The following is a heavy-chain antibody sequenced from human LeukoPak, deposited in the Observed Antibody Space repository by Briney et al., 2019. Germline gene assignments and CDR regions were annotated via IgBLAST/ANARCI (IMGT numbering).Heavy chain of an antibody. CDR3: ARGGRGSGSYYNPDYYYYGMDV. CDR2: IKQDGSEK. Sequence: PGGSLRLSCAASGFTFSSYWMSWVRQAPGKGLEWVANIKQDGSEKYYVDSVKGRFTISRDNAKNSLYLQMNSLRAEDTAVYYCARGGRGSGSYYNPDYYYYGMDVWGQGTTVTVSS. CDR1: GFTFSSYW. J-gene: IGHJ6*02. D-gene: IGHD3-10*01. V-gene: IGHV3-7*01.